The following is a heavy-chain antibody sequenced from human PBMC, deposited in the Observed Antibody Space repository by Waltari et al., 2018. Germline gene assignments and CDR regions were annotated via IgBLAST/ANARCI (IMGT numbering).Heavy chain of an antibody. CDR2: VDPVDGKT. J-gene: IGHJ5*02. Sequence: EVQLVQSGAEVKKPGATVKISCKASGYIFRNYYMHWLRQAPGKGLEWMGLVDPVDGKTIYADKFQGRFIITTNRPTRTVFMEVTSLTSDDAAVYYCATSGMDLSGVTINWFDPWGQGTLLTVSS. CDR3: ATSGMDLSGVTINWFDP. V-gene: IGHV1-69-2*01. D-gene: IGHD3-9*01. CDR1: GYIFRNYY.